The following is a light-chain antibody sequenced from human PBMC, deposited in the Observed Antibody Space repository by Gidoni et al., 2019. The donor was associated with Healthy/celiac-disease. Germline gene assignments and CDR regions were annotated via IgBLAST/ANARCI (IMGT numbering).Light chain of an antibody. CDR1: QSVSSSY. Sequence: EIVLTQSPGTLSLSPGERATLSCRASQSVSSSYLAWYQQKPGQAPRLLIYGASSRATGTPDRFSGSGSGTDFTLTICRLEPEDFAVYYCQQYDTSPPRTFGGGTKVEIK. CDR2: GAS. V-gene: IGKV3-20*01. J-gene: IGKJ4*01. CDR3: QQYDTSPPRT.